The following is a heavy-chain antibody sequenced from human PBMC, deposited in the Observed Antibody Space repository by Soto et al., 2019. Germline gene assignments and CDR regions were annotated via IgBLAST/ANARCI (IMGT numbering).Heavy chain of an antibody. CDR2: ISGSGGST. CDR1: GFTFSNYA. J-gene: IGHJ4*02. CDR3: AKENGYSSSWFEFDY. V-gene: IGHV3-23*01. Sequence: GGSLRLSCAASGFTFSNYAMSLVRQAPGKGLEWVSAISGSGGSTYYADSVKGRFTISRDNSKNTLYLQMNSLRAEDTAVYYCAKENGYSSSWFEFDYWGQGTLVTVSS. D-gene: IGHD6-13*01.